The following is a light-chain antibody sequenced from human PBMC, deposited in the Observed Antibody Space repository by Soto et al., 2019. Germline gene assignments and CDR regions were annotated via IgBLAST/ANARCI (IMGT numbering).Light chain of an antibody. CDR1: QTIDSY. CDR3: QQFNNYLPIT. J-gene: IGKJ5*01. CDR2: AAS. V-gene: IGKV1D-13*01. Sequence: IQLTQSPPSLSATVGDRVTITCRASQTIDSYLNWFQQKPGMAPKLLIYAASKLQSGVPSRFSGSGSGTDFTLTISSLQPEDFATYYCQQFNNYLPITFGQGTRLEIK.